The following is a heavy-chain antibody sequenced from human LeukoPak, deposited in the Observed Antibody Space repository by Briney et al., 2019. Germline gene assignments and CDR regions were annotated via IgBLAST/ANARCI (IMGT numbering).Heavy chain of an antibody. CDR1: GFTVSSNS. CDR2: IYSAGNT. CDR3: ARRAGAYTHPYDY. D-gene: IGHD3-16*01. J-gene: IGHJ4*02. V-gene: IGHV3-53*01. Sequence: QPGGSLRLSCTVSGFTVSSNSMSWVRQAPGKGLEWVSFIYSAGNTHYSDSVKGRFTISIDNSKNTLYLQMNSLRAEDTAVHYCARRAGAYTHPYDYWGQGTLVTVSS.